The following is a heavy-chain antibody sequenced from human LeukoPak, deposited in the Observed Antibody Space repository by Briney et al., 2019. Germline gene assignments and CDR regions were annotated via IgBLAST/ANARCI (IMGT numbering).Heavy chain of an antibody. CDR2: ISGSGGST. CDR1: GFTFSSYA. Sequence: GGSLRLSCAASGFTFSSYAMTWVRQAPGKGLEWVSAISGSGGSTYDADSVKGRFTISRDNSKNTLYLQMSSLRAEDTAVYYCAKGPSDFWSGYYAAYYFDYWGQGTLVTVSS. V-gene: IGHV3-23*01. D-gene: IGHD3-3*01. CDR3: AKGPSDFWSGYYAAYYFDY. J-gene: IGHJ4*02.